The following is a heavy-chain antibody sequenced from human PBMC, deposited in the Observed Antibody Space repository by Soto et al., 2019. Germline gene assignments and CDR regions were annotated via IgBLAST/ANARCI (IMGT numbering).Heavy chain of an antibody. V-gene: IGHV1-69*08. CDR2: IIPILDIA. CDR3: ARERHSSGWYVALDY. D-gene: IGHD6-19*01. J-gene: IGHJ4*02. Sequence: QVQLVQSGAEVKKPGSSVKVSCKASGGTFSSYTISWVRQAPGQGLEWMGRIIPILDIANYAQKFQGRVTITADKSTSTAYMELSSLRSEDTAVYYCARERHSSGWYVALDYWGQGTLVTVSS. CDR1: GGTFSSYT.